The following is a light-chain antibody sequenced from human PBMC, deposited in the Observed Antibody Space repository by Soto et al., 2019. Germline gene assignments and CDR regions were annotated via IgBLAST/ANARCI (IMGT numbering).Light chain of an antibody. Sequence: EIVFRQSPGTLSLSTGERSTLSCQASQSVSSSSLAWYQHKPGQAPRLLVYGTSNRATGIPDRFSGGGSGTDFTLTITRLEPEDFAVYYCQQYGSSQWTFGQGTTGDIK. J-gene: IGKJ1*01. CDR2: GTS. CDR3: QQYGSSQWT. V-gene: IGKV3-20*01. CDR1: QSVSSSS.